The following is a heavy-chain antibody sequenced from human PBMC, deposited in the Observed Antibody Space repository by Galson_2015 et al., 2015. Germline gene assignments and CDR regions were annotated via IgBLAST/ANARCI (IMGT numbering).Heavy chain of an antibody. V-gene: IGHV3-23*01. Sequence: SLRLSCAASGFTFSSQDMSWVRQAPGKGLEWVSLITSSGGSTYYADSVKGRFTISRDNSKNTLYLQMHSLRAEDTAVYYCTKAAGSNWSFDYWGQGTLGTVSS. D-gene: IGHD6-13*01. J-gene: IGHJ4*02. CDR3: TKAAGSNWSFDY. CDR2: ITSSGGST. CDR1: GFTFSSQD.